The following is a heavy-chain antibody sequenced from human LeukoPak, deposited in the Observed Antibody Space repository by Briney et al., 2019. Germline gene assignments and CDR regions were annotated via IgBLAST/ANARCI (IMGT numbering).Heavy chain of an antibody. J-gene: IGHJ4*02. D-gene: IGHD6-19*01. Sequence: PGGSLRLSCDASGFPFSTDWMSWVRQAPEKGLEWVANIRQDGSEKYYVDSVKGRFTISRDNAKNSLYLQMNSLRAEDTAVYYCARGLGYSGFPSACFDYWGQGTLVTVSS. CDR3: ARGLGYSGFPSACFDY. V-gene: IGHV3-7*05. CDR1: GFPFSTDW. CDR2: IRQDGSEK.